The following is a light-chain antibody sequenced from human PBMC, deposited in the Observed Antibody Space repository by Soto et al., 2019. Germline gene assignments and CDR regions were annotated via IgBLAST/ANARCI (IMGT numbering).Light chain of an antibody. J-gene: IGKJ4*01. CDR3: QQRSNWPT. CDR1: QSVSSY. Sequence: EIVLTQSPATLSLSPGERATLSCRASQSVSSYLAWYQQKPGQAPRLLIYDASNRATDIPARFSGSGSGTDFTLPISSREPEDFAVYYFQQRSNWPTFGGGTKVEIK. CDR2: DAS. V-gene: IGKV3-11*01.